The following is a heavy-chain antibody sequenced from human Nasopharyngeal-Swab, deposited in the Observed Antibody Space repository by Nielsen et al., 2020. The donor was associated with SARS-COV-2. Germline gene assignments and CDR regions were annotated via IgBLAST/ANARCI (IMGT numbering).Heavy chain of an antibody. Sequence: GESLKISRAAPGFPFSSYAMHWVRQAPGKGLEWVAVISYDGSNEYYEDSVKGRFTISRDKSKNTLYLQMNSLRVEDTAVYYCAKDVHGDYGGIDYWGQGTLVTVSS. J-gene: IGHJ4*02. CDR2: ISYDGSNE. CDR3: AKDVHGDYGGIDY. V-gene: IGHV3-30*04. D-gene: IGHD4-17*01. CDR1: GFPFSSYA.